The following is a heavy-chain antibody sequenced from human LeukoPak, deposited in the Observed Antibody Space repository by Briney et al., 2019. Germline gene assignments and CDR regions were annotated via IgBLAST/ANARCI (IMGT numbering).Heavy chain of an antibody. Sequence: SETLSLTCTVSGGSISSGSYYWSWIRQPAGKGLEWIGRIYTSGSTNYNPSLKSRVTISVDTSKNQFSLKLSSVTAADTAVYYCARARRDGYKTVSRYYYYMDVWGKGTTVTVSS. D-gene: IGHD5-24*01. V-gene: IGHV4-61*02. CDR2: IYTSGST. J-gene: IGHJ6*03. CDR1: GGSISSGSYY. CDR3: ARARRDGYKTVSRYYYYMDV.